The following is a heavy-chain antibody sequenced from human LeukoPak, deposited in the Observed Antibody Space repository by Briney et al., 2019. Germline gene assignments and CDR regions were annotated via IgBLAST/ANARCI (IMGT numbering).Heavy chain of an antibody. CDR3: ARDWNGSGTAFDH. CDR1: GFSFSAYW. Sequence: GGSLRLSCAASGFSFSAYWMSRVRQAPGKGLEWVANIKVDGTEKYYVDSVKGRFTISRDNAENSLSLQMSGLRAEDTAVYYCARDWNGSGTAFDHWGQGTLVTVSS. CDR2: IKVDGTEK. J-gene: IGHJ4*02. D-gene: IGHD1-1*01. V-gene: IGHV3-7*05.